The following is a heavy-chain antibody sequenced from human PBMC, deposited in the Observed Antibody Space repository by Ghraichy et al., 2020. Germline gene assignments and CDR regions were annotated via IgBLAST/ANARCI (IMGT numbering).Heavy chain of an antibody. V-gene: IGHV1-69*10. Sequence: SVKVSCKASGGTFSSYAISWVRQAPGQGLEWMGGIIPILGIANYAQKFQGRVTITADKSTSTAYMELSSLRSEDTAVYYCASGYYDSSGYFEYFQHWGQGTLVTVSS. D-gene: IGHD3-22*01. CDR2: IIPILGIA. J-gene: IGHJ1*01. CDR1: GGTFSSYA. CDR3: ASGYYDSSGYFEYFQH.